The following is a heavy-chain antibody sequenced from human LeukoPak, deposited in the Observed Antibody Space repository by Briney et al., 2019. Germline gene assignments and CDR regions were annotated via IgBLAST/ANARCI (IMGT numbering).Heavy chain of an antibody. V-gene: IGHV4-61*02. CDR1: GGSISSGNYY. Sequence: SETLSLTCTVSGGSISSGNYYWNWIRQPAGKGLEWIGRIYTSGSTKYNPSLKSRVTISVDTSKNQFSLKLSSVTAADTAVYYCAKGYCRGNSCYDDRGAFDYWGQGTLVTVSS. CDR2: IYTSGST. D-gene: IGHD2-2*01. CDR3: AKGYCRGNSCYDDRGAFDY. J-gene: IGHJ4*02.